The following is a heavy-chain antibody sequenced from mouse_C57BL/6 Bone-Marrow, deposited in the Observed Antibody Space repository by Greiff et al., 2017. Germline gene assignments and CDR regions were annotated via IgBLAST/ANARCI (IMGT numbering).Heavy chain of an antibody. CDR1: GYTFTSYW. J-gene: IGHJ4*01. Sequence: QVQLQQPGAELVKPGASVKLSCKASGYTFTSYWMHWVKQRPGRGLEWIGRIDPNSGGTKYNEKFKSKGTLTVDKPSSTADSLHRSLTTEDSAVSYCARSELRRAMDYWGQGTSVTVSS. D-gene: IGHD1-2*01. V-gene: IGHV1-72*01. CDR3: ARSELRRAMDY. CDR2: IDPNSGGT.